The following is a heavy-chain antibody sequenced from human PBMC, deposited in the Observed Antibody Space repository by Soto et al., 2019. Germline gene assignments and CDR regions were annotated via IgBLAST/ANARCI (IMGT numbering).Heavy chain of an antibody. CDR1: GFTFSSYA. J-gene: IGHJ4*02. D-gene: IGHD2-2*01. CDR3: AKGPRVKYQLPPPGPFDY. Sequence: GGSLRLSCAASGFTFSSYAMSWVRQAPGKGLEWVSAISGSGGSTYYADSVKGRFTISRDNSKNTLYLQMNSLRAEDTAVCYCAKGPRVKYQLPPPGPFDYWGQGTLVTVSS. V-gene: IGHV3-23*01. CDR2: ISGSGGST.